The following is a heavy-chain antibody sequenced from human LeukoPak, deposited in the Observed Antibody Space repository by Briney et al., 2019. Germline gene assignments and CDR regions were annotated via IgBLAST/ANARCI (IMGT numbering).Heavy chain of an antibody. V-gene: IGHV3-21*05. CDR1: GFTFSSYE. Sequence: GGSLRLSCAASGFTFSSYEMNWVRQAPGKGLEWVSYISSSSSYIYYADSVKGRFTISRDNAKNSLYLQMNSLRAEDTAVYYCARDSYYYDSSGSTPGGYWGQGTLVTVSS. CDR2: ISSSSSYI. CDR3: ARDSYYYDSSGSTPGGY. J-gene: IGHJ4*02. D-gene: IGHD3-22*01.